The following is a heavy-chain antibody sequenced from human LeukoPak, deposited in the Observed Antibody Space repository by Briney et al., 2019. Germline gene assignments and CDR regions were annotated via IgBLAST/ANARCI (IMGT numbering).Heavy chain of an antibody. Sequence: GGSLRLSCAASGFTCSSFAMSWVRQAPGKGLDWVSSISGSGAGTYYADSVKGRFTISRDNSKNTLYLQMNSLRAEDTAVYYCAKSIAVAFYSWGQGTLVTVSS. V-gene: IGHV3-23*01. J-gene: IGHJ4*02. CDR1: GFTCSSFA. D-gene: IGHD6-19*01. CDR2: ISGSGAGT. CDR3: AKSIAVAFYS.